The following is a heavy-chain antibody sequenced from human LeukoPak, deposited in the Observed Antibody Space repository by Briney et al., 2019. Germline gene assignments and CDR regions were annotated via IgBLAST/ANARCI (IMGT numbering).Heavy chain of an antibody. CDR2: IYYSGST. Sequence: SETLSLTCTVSGGSISSYYWSWIRQPPGKGLEWIWYIYYSGSTNYNPSLKSRVTISVDTSKNQFSLKLSSVTAADTAVYYCARNYGDYDTYYYYYYMDVWGKGTTVTISS. CDR3: ARNYGDYDTYYYYYYMDV. CDR1: GGSISSYY. V-gene: IGHV4-59*01. D-gene: IGHD4-17*01. J-gene: IGHJ6*03.